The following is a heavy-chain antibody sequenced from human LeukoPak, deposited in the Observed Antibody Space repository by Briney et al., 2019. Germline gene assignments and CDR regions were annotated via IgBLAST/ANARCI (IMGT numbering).Heavy chain of an antibody. Sequence: AGGSLRLSCAASGFTFSSYEMNWVRQAPGKGLEWVSYISGSGDTLYYADSVKGRFTISRGNSKNSLYLQMNSLRAEDTAVYYCARGLGPGPYFDYWGQGTLVTVSS. CDR1: GFTFSSYE. D-gene: IGHD1-14*01. V-gene: IGHV3-48*03. CDR2: ISGSGDTL. CDR3: ARGLGPGPYFDY. J-gene: IGHJ4*02.